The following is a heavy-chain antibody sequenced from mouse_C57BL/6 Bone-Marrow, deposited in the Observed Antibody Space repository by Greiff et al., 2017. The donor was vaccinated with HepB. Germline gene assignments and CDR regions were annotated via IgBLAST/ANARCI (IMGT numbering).Heavy chain of an antibody. J-gene: IGHJ1*03. CDR2: IYPGSGST. Sequence: QVQLQQPGAELVKPGASVKMSCKASGYTFTSYWITWVKQRPGQGLEWIGDIYPGSGSTNYNEKFKSKATLTVDTSSSTAYMQLSSLTSEDSAVYYCAREGGYTTYFDVWGTGTTVTVSS. V-gene: IGHV1-55*01. CDR1: GYTFTSYW. CDR3: AREGGYTTYFDV. D-gene: IGHD2-2*01.